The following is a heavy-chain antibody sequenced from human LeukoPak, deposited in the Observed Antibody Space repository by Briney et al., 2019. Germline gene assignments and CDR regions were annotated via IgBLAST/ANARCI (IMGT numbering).Heavy chain of an antibody. CDR3: ARVRYFDWFPKFDY. J-gene: IGHJ4*02. CDR2: ISYDGSNK. D-gene: IGHD3-9*01. CDR1: GFTFSSYG. V-gene: IGHV3-30*19. Sequence: PGGSLRLSCAASGFTFSSYGMHWVRQAPGKGLEWVAVISYDGSNKYYADSVKGRFTISRDNSKNTLYLQMNSLRAEDTAVYYCARVRYFDWFPKFDYWGQGTLVTVSS.